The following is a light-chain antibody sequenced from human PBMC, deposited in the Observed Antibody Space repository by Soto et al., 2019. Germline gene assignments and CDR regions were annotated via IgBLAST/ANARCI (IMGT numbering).Light chain of an antibody. CDR3: QQYLGIPRT. V-gene: IGKV4-1*01. CDR1: QSVIYSANNKNC. CDR2: WAS. J-gene: IGKJ1*01. Sequence: DIVMTQSPDSLAVSLGERATINCKSSQSVIYSANNKNCLAWYQQKPGQPPKLLIYWASTREAGVPDRFSGRGSGTDFNLTISSLQAEDVAVYYCQQYLGIPRTFGQVTKVDIK.